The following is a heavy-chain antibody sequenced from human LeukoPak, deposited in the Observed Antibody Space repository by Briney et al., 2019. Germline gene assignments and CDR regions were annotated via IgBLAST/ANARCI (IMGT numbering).Heavy chain of an antibody. J-gene: IGHJ4*02. V-gene: IGHV1-2*02. Sequence: ASVKVSCKASGYTFTSYGISWVRQAPGQGLEWMGWINPNSGGTNYAQKFQGRVTMTRDTSISTAYMELSRLGSDDTAVYYCARGGYDSSGYQPSYWGQGTLVTVSS. CDR2: INPNSGGT. CDR1: GYTFTSYG. CDR3: ARGGYDSSGYQPSY. D-gene: IGHD3-22*01.